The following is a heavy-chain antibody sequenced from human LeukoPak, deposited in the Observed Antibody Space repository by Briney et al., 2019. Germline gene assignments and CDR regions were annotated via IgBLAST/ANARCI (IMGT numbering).Heavy chain of an antibody. J-gene: IGHJ4*02. D-gene: IGHD3-22*01. CDR1: GDSITSHY. V-gene: IGHV4-59*07. CDR2: MYYTGIT. Sequence: PSDTLSLTCNVSGDSITSHYWNWIRQPPGKGLEWVGYMYYTGITKYNPSLKSRVTMSVDTSKNQFFLRLSSATATDTAVYHCARSVDYFDNTGPHMMFDYWGPGSLVTVSS. CDR3: ARSVDYFDNTGPHMMFDY.